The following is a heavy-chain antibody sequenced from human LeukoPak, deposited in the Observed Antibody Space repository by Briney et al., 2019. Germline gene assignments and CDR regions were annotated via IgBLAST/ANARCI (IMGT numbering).Heavy chain of an antibody. V-gene: IGHV1-46*01. CDR3: ARALIDYGFDY. CDR1: GYSFTGYY. Sequence: ASVKVSCKASGYSFTGYYMHWVRQAPGQGLEWMGWINPSGGSTSYAQKFQGRVTMTRDMSTSTVYMELSSLRSEDTAVYYCARALIDYGFDYWGQGTLVTVSS. J-gene: IGHJ4*02. CDR2: INPSGGST. D-gene: IGHD4-17*01.